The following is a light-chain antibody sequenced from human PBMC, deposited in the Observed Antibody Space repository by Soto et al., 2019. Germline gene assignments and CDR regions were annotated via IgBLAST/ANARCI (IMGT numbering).Light chain of an antibody. CDR2: GAS. Sequence: EIVLTQSPGTLSLSPAERDTLXCRASQSFSSTYLAWYQQKPGQAPRLLIYGASSRATGIPDRFSGGGSGTDFSLTISRLDPEDFAVYYCQQYSSSPITFGQGTRLEI. CDR1: QSFSSTY. CDR3: QQYSSSPIT. V-gene: IGKV3-20*01. J-gene: IGKJ5*01.